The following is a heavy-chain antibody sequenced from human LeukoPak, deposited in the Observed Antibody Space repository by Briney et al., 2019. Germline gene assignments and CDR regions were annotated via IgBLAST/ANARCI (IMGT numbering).Heavy chain of an antibody. CDR1: GFTFSSYS. V-gene: IGHV3-21*01. J-gene: IGHJ5*02. Sequence: GGSLRLSCAASGFTFSSYSMNWVRQAPGKGLEWVSSISSSSSYIYYADSVKGRFTISRDNAKNSLYLQMNSLRAEDTAVYYCARDITLGGFDPWGQGTLVTVSS. CDR3: ARDITLGGFDP. CDR2: ISSSSSYI. D-gene: IGHD3-10*01.